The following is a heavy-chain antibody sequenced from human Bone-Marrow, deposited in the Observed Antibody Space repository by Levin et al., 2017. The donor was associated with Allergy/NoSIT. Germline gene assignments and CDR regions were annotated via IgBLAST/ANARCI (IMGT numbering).Heavy chain of an antibody. CDR1: GGSISSYY. V-gene: IGHV4-59*01. Sequence: SETLSLTCTVSGGSISSYYWSWIRQPPGKGLEWIGYIYYSGSTNYNPSLKSRVTISVDTSKNQFSLKLSSVTAADTAVYYCARDLWVATIGENWFDPWGQGTLVTVSS. J-gene: IGHJ5*02. CDR2: IYYSGST. CDR3: ARDLWVATIGENWFDP. D-gene: IGHD5-12*01.